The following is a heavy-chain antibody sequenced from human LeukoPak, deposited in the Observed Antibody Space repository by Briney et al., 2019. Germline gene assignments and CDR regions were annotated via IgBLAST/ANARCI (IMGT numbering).Heavy chain of an antibody. CDR2: VQQDGSEK. CDR1: GFTFNSYW. Sequence: GGSLRLSCAASGFTFNSYWMSWVRQAPGKGLEWVANVQQDGSEKYYVDSVKGRFTISRDNARNSLYLQMNSLRAEDTAVYYCATTLNIATAAYFWGQGTLVTVSS. CDR3: ATTLNIATAAYF. V-gene: IGHV3-7*01. D-gene: IGHD6-13*01. J-gene: IGHJ4*02.